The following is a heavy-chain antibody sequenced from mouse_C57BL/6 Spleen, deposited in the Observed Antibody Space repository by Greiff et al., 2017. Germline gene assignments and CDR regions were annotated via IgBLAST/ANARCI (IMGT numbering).Heavy chain of an antibody. Sequence: VQLQQSGAELMKPGASVKLSCKATGYTFTGYWIEWVKQRPGHGLEWIGEILPGSGCTNYNEKFKGKATFTAATSSNTAYMQLSSQTTEDSAIYYCARGETETDYWGQGTTLTVSS. J-gene: IGHJ2*01. CDR2: ILPGSGCT. CDR1: GYTFTGYW. CDR3: ARGETETDY. V-gene: IGHV1-9*01.